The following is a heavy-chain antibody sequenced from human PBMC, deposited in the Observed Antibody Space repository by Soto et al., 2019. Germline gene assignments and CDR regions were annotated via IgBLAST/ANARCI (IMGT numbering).Heavy chain of an antibody. D-gene: IGHD5-12*01. J-gene: IGHJ6*02. CDR2: IDPSDSYT. V-gene: IGHV5-10-1*01. CDR1: GYCFTSYW. CDR3: ASRGPNIVAKIGDYYYDYGMDV. Sequence: PGESLKISSKGSGYCFTSYWISWVRQMPGKGLEWMGRIDPSDSYTNYSPSFQGHVTISADKSISTAYLQWSSLKASDTAMYYCASRGPNIVAKIGDYYYDYGMDVCGQGTTVTVSS.